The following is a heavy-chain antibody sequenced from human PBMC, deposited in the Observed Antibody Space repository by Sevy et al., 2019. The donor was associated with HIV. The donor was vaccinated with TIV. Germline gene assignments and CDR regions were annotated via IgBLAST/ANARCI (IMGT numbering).Heavy chain of an antibody. CDR1: GDSISSYY. V-gene: IGHV4-59*08. CDR2: LYYSGIT. Sequence: SETLSLTCSLSGDSISSYYSTWVRQPPGKGLEWIGYLYYSGITNYNPSLKSRVTISVDTSKNQFSLKLTSVTAADTAVYYCARGLAYYFDSWGLGTLVTVSS. J-gene: IGHJ4*02. D-gene: IGHD3-3*02. CDR3: ARGLAYYFDS.